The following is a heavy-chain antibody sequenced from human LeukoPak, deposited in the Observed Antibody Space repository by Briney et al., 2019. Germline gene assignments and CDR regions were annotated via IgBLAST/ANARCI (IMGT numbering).Heavy chain of an antibody. CDR3: ARERLVTRYFYY. CDR1: GFSFSNYW. D-gene: IGHD2/OR15-2a*01. V-gene: IGHV3-7*01. J-gene: IGHJ4*02. CDR2: IKGDGSEK. Sequence: QPRGSPRLSCAAPGFSFSNYWMIWVRQAPGKGLQWVANIKGDGSEKYYVDSVEGRFTISRDNAKNSLYLQMNSLRAEDTAVYFWARERLVTRYFYYWGQGTLVTVSS.